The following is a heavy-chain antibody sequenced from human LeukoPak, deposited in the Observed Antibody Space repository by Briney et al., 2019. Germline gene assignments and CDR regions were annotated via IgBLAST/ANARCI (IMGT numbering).Heavy chain of an antibody. D-gene: IGHD3-10*01. CDR3: ARDAYYASRRSRYGKDV. J-gene: IGHJ6*04. CDR1: GYTFTSYG. V-gene: IGHV1-18*01. Sequence: GASVKVSCKASGYTFTSYGISWVRQAPGQGLEWMGWISAYNGNTNYAQKLQGRVTMTTDTSTSTAYMELRSLRSDDTAVYYCARDAYYASRRSRYGKDVWGKGTTVTISS. CDR2: ISAYNGNT.